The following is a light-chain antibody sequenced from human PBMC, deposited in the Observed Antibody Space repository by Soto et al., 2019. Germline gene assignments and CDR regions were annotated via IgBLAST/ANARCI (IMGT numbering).Light chain of an antibody. CDR3: SSFRSSSTSYV. J-gene: IGLJ1*01. V-gene: IGLV2-14*03. CDR2: DVS. Sequence: QSALTQPASVSGSPGQSITISCTGTSSDIGDSNYVSWYQQHPGTAPKLVIYDVSNRPSGVSNRFSGSKSANTASLTISGLQAEDEADYYCSSFRSSSTSYVFGTGTKLTVL. CDR1: SSDIGDSNY.